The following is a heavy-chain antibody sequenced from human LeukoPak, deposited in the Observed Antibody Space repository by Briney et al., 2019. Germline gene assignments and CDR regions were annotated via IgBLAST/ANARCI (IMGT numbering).Heavy chain of an antibody. V-gene: IGHV3-23*01. J-gene: IGHJ4*02. CDR3: AIGLWASTVGATGIFFDY. CDR1: GFTFRRSA. D-gene: IGHD1-26*01. CDR2: ISGRGGDT. Sequence: GGSLRLSCAASGFTFRRSAMTWVRQVPGKGLEWVSTISGRGGDTDYADSVKGRFIISRDSSENTLYLQMHSLGVEDTGVYYCAIGLWASTVGATGIFFDYWGQGIQVTVSS.